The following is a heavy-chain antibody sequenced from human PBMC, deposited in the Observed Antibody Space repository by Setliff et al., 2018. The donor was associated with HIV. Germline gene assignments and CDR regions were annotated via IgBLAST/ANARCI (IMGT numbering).Heavy chain of an antibody. CDR1: GGSISSVNYY. CDR2: IYSSGST. J-gene: IGHJ6*03. Sequence: PSETLSLTCTVSGGSISSVNYYWSWIRQPAGKGLEWIGRIYSSGSTNYNPSLKSRVTISINTSKNQFSLKLSSVTAADTAVYYCARDRDIVVVPASPQGYYYYMDVWGKGTTVTVSS. D-gene: IGHD2-2*01. V-gene: IGHV4-61*02. CDR3: ARDRDIVVVPASPQGYYYYMDV.